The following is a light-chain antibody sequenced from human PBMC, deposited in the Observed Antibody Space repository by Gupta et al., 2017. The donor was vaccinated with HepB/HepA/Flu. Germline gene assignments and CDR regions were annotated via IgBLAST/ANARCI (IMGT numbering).Light chain of an antibody. CDR3: QQYNSWWT. Sequence: DIQITQSPSTMSASLGDRVTSTCRDSQSISSWLAWYQQKPGKAPKLMIYKASRSERGITSRFSGRGAGREFTLSSIRPQNDEFEHCYHQQYNSWWTFGQGTKVEIK. V-gene: IGKV1-5*03. CDR1: QSISSW. J-gene: IGKJ1*01. CDR2: KAS.